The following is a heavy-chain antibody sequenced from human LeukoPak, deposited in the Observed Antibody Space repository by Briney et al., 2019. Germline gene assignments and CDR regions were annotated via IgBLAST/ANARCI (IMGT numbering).Heavy chain of an antibody. Sequence: PGRSLRLSCAASGFTFDDYGMSWVRQAPGKGLEWVSGINWNGGSTGYADSVKGRFTISRDNAKNSLYLQMNSLRAEDTALYYCARDGLPAYYFDYWGQGTLVTVSS. V-gene: IGHV3-20*04. J-gene: IGHJ4*02. D-gene: IGHD2-21*01. CDR2: INWNGGST. CDR3: ARDGLPAYYFDY. CDR1: GFTFDDYG.